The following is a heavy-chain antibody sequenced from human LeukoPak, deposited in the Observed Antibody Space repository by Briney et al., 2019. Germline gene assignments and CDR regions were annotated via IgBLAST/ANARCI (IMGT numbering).Heavy chain of an antibody. V-gene: IGHV1-8*01. J-gene: IGHJ5*02. Sequence: ASVKVSRKASGYTFTSYDINWVRQATGQGLEWMGWMNPNSGNTGYAQKFQGRVTMIRNASISTAYMELSSLRSEDTAVYYCARGSLLTLYSGSSHNWFDPWGQGTLVTVSS. CDR1: GYTFTSYD. CDR2: MNPNSGNT. CDR3: ARGSLLTLYSGSSHNWFDP. D-gene: IGHD1-26*01.